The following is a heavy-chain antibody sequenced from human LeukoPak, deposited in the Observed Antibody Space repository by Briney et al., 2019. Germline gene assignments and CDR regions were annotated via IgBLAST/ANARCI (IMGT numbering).Heavy chain of an antibody. V-gene: IGHV3-30*02. J-gene: IGHJ4*02. D-gene: IGHD6-19*01. Sequence: GGSLRLSCAASGFTFSSYWMNWVRQAPGKGLEWVAFIRYDGSNKYYADSVKGRFTISRDNSKNTLYLQMNSLRAEDTAVYYCAKDSGRIAVAGTIDYWGQGTLVTVSS. CDR2: IRYDGSNK. CDR1: GFTFSSYW. CDR3: AKDSGRIAVAGTIDY.